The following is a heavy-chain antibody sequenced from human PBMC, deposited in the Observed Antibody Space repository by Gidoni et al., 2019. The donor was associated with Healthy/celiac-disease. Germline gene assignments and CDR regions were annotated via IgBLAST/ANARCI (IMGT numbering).Heavy chain of an antibody. CDR1: GGSISSSNW. CDR2: IYHSGST. D-gene: IGHD2-15*01. CDR3: ARGSDRYCSGGSCYRYYYYMDV. Sequence: QVQLQESGPGLVKPSGTLSLTCAVSGGSISSSNWWRWVRQPPGKGLEWIGEIYHSGSTNYNPSLKSRVTISVDKSKNQFSLKLSSVTAADTAVYYCARGSDRYCSGGSCYRYYYYMDVWGKGTTVTVSS. J-gene: IGHJ6*03. V-gene: IGHV4-4*02.